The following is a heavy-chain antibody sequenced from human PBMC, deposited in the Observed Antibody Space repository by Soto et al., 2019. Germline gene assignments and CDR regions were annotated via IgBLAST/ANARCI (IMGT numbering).Heavy chain of an antibody. CDR3: ARWGGFWPDGVCADPFDL. Sequence: SETLSLTCTVSAGSIRSAGHYWSWIRQHPGKGLEWIGYINHSGTTFYNATLKRRLTISLDASDNEFSLRLTSVTAADTAVYFCARWGGFWPDGVCADPFDLWGQGTLVTVSS. CDR1: AGSIRSAGHY. CDR2: INHSGTT. V-gene: IGHV4-31*03. D-gene: IGHD2-8*01. J-gene: IGHJ5*02.